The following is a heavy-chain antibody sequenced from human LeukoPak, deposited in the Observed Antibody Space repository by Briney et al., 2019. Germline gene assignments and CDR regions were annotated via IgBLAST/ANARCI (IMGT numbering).Heavy chain of an antibody. CDR1: GFTFDDYA. J-gene: IGHJ6*03. V-gene: IGHV3-9*01. CDR2: ISWNSGSI. Sequence: GRSLRLSCTASGFTFDDYAMHWDRQVPGKSPEWLATISWNSGSIGYADYVKGRFTISRDNSGNSVFLLMNDLRPDDTAMYFCAKDTTMALAYYYMDVWGKGTRVIVSS. D-gene: IGHD1-1*01. CDR3: AKDTTMALAYYYMDV.